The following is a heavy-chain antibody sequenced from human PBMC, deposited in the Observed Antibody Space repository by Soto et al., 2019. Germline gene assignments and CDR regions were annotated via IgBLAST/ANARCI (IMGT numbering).Heavy chain of an antibody. Sequence: QVQLVQSGAEVKKPGSSVKVSCKASGGTFSSYAISWVRQAPGHGLEWMGGIIPIFGTANYAQKFQGRVTITADESTSTAYMELSSLRSEDTAVYYCARVTVATLWDQYYFDYWGQGTLVTVSS. D-gene: IGHD5-12*01. J-gene: IGHJ4*02. CDR1: GGTFSSYA. CDR2: IIPIFGTA. V-gene: IGHV1-69*01. CDR3: ARVTVATLWDQYYFDY.